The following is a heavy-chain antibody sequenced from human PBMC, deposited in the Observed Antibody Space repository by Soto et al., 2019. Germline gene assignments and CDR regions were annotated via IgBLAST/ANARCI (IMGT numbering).Heavy chain of an antibody. CDR1: GYTFTSYY. Sequence: SVKVSCKASGYTFTSYYMHWRRQAPGQGLEWMGIINPSGGSTSYAQKFQGRVTMTRDTSTSTVYMELSSLRSEDTAVYYCARDQTKRSRDGYIPYFDYWGQGTLVTVSS. V-gene: IGHV1-46*01. J-gene: IGHJ4*02. CDR2: INPSGGST. D-gene: IGHD5-12*01. CDR3: ARDQTKRSRDGYIPYFDY.